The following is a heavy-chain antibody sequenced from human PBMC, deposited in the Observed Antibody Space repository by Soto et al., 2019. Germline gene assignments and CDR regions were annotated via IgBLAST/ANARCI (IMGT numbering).Heavy chain of an antibody. J-gene: IGHJ6*02. CDR1: GFTFNDYS. D-gene: IGHD3-10*01. CDR3: VRAGHVFDVHYYGMDL. Sequence: PGGSLRLSCEVSGFTFNDYSMDWVRQAPEKGLEWVSSISSSGTYIYYADSVKGRFAISRDNANNVMYLQMDTLRAEDTAVYYCVRAGHVFDVHYYGMDLWGQGTTVTVSS. V-gene: IGHV3-21*01. CDR2: ISSSGTYI.